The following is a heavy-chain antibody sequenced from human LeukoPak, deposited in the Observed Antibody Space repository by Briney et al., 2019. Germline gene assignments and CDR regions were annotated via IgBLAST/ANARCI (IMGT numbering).Heavy chain of an antibody. Sequence: PGGSLRLSCAASGFDFSSNWMQWVRHAPGRGLVWVSRIKGDGISTNYADSVKGRFTISRDIAKNTLYLQMNSLRAEDTGVYYCAKDHYWSIDYWGRGTLVTVSS. CDR1: GFDFSSNW. CDR3: AKDHYWSIDY. D-gene: IGHD3-3*01. CDR2: IKGDGIST. J-gene: IGHJ4*02. V-gene: IGHV3-74*01.